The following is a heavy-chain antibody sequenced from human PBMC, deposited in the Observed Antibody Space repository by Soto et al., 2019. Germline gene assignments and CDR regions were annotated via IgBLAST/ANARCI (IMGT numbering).Heavy chain of an antibody. V-gene: IGHV3-13*04. D-gene: IGHD3-22*01. CDR2: IGTAGDT. CDR3: ARAIGPTLFDY. CDR1: VFTFSIYD. Sequence: PGGALLVSCSSTVFTFSIYDMHWVRQGPGKGLEWASAIGTAGDTNYAGSVKGRFTISRENAKNSLYLQMNSLRAGDTAIYFCARAIGPTLFDYWGQGTMVTVSS. J-gene: IGHJ4*02.